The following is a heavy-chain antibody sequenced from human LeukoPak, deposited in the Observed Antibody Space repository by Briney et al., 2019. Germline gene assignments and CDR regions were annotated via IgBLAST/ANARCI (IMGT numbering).Heavy chain of an antibody. CDR3: GRVIAGAVDY. D-gene: IGHD6-13*01. Sequence: GGSLRLSCAASGFTFSGHSMTWVRQAPGKGLEWVANTNLDGSERFYVDLVKGRFTISRDNADNSMYLQMNSLRAEDTAVYYCGRVIAGAVDYWGQGTLVTVSS. V-gene: IGHV3-7*01. CDR1: GFTFSGHS. CDR2: TNLDGSER. J-gene: IGHJ4*02.